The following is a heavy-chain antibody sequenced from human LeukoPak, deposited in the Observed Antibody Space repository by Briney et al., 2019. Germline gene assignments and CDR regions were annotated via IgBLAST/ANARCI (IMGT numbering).Heavy chain of an antibody. V-gene: IGHV3-49*03. D-gene: IGHD6-6*01. J-gene: IGHJ4*02. CDR3: TSRIAARSAIFDY. CDR1: GFTFGDYA. Sequence: GGSLRLSCAASGFTFGDYAMSWFRQAPGKGLEWVGFIRSKAYGGTTEYAASVKGRFTISRDDSKSIAYLQMNSLKTEDTAVYYCTSRIAARSAIFDYWGQGTLVTVSS. CDR2: IRSKAYGGTT.